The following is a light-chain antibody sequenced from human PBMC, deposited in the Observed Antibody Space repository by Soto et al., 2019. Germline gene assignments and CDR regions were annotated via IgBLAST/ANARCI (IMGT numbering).Light chain of an antibody. CDR1: SGYSNYK. Sequence: QLVLPQPPSASASLGASVTLTCTLSSGYSNYKVDWYQQRPGKGPRFVMRVGTGGIVGSKGDGIPDRFSVLGSGLNRYLTIKNIQEEDESDYHCGADHGSGSNFVYLVFGGGTKVTVL. CDR3: GADHGSGSNFVYLV. CDR2: VGTGGIVG. J-gene: IGLJ2*01. V-gene: IGLV9-49*01.